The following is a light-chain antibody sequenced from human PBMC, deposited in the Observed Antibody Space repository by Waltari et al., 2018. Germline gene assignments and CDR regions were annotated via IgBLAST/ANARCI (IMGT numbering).Light chain of an antibody. Sequence: NFMLTQPHSVSESPGKTVTISCTRSSGSIASSYVQWFQQRPGSSPTTVIFEDNQRPSGVPDRFSGSIDSSSNSASLTISGLQTEDEADYYCQSYDSSYPAVCGGGTQLTVL. CDR1: SGSIASSY. CDR2: EDN. V-gene: IGLV6-57*01. CDR3: QSYDSSYPAV. J-gene: IGLJ7*01.